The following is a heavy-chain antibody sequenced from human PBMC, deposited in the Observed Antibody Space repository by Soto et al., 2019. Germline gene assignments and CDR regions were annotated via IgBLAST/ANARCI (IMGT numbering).Heavy chain of an antibody. CDR2: MNPDSGST. J-gene: IGHJ4*02. Sequence: QVQLVQSGAEVKKPGASVKVSCKASGYTFTSYDINWVRQATGQGLEWMGWMNPDSGSTGYVQKFQGRVTMTRDPFMSTAYLELSSLTSEDTAVYYCTRSRGGTGVEFDYWGQGTPVTVSS. CDR3: TRSRGGTGVEFDY. CDR1: GYTFTSYD. V-gene: IGHV1-8*01. D-gene: IGHD7-27*01.